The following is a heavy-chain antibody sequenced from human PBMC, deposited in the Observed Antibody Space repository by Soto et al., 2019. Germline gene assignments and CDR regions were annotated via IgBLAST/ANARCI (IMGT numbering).Heavy chain of an antibody. D-gene: IGHD3-22*01. CDR1: GFSFSSYG. CDR2: ISYDGSNK. Sequence: QVQLVESGGGVVQPGTSLRLSCAASGFSFSSYGMHWVRQTPGKGLEWVAGISYDGSNKYYVDSMKGRLTISRDNSXNKXDLQMNSLRAEDTAVYYCAKDTYYHDSSGYYVFDSWGQGTLVTVSS. J-gene: IGHJ4*02. V-gene: IGHV3-30*18. CDR3: AKDTYYHDSSGYYVFDS.